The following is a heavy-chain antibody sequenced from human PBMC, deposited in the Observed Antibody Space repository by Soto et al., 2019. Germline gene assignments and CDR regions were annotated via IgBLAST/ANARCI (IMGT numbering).Heavy chain of an antibody. CDR2: MSYSRST. Sequence: SETLSLTCFVSGGSISSNNYYWGWIRQPPGKGLEWIGSMSYSRSTYYNPSLKSRVTMSVDTSKNQFSLKVSSATAADTAVYYCARHSNRNYGLYYFDYWGLGALVTVSS. V-gene: IGHV4-39*01. J-gene: IGHJ4*02. D-gene: IGHD4-4*01. CDR3: ARHSNRNYGLYYFDY. CDR1: GGSISSNNYY.